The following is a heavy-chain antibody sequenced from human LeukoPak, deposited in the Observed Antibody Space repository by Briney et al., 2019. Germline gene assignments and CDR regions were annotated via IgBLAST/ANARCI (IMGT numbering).Heavy chain of an antibody. D-gene: IGHD5-18*01. Sequence: PGGSLRLSCAASGFTFSSYSMHWVRQAPGKGLEYVSVISNDGGSTSYANSVKGRFTISRDNSKNTLYLQMGSLRAEDMAVYYCARENNYAYDYWGQGTLVTVSS. V-gene: IGHV3-64*01. CDR2: ISNDGGST. J-gene: IGHJ4*02. CDR3: ARENNYAYDY. CDR1: GFTFSSYS.